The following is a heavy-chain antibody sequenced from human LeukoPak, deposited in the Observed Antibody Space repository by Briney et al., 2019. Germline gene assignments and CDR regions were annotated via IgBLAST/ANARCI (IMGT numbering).Heavy chain of an antibody. D-gene: IGHD6-25*01. CDR3: ARTISSGYYYYGMDV. CDR2: IWYDGSNK. Sequence: GRSLRLSCAASGFTFSSYGMHWGRQAPGKGLGWVAVIWYDGSNKYYADSVKGRFTISRDNSKNTLYLQMNSLRAEDTAVYYCARTISSGYYYYGMDVWGQGTTVTVSS. V-gene: IGHV3-33*01. CDR1: GFTFSSYG. J-gene: IGHJ6*02.